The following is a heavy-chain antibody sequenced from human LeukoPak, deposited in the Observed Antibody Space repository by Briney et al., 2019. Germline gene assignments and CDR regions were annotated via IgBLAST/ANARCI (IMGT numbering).Heavy chain of an antibody. V-gene: IGHV3-30*04. Sequence: GGSLRLSCAASGFTFSSYAMHWVRQAPGKGLEWVAAISYDGSNKYYADSVKGRFTISRDNAKNTLYLQTNSLRAEDTAVYYCARAIAEDIDYWGQGTLVTVSS. CDR3: ARAIAEDIDY. D-gene: IGHD6-13*01. J-gene: IGHJ4*02. CDR2: ISYDGSNK. CDR1: GFTFSSYA.